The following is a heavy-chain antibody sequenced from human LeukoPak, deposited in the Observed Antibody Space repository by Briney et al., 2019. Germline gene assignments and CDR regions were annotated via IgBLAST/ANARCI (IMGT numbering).Heavy chain of an antibody. D-gene: IGHD3-10*01. V-gene: IGHV3-53*01. CDR1: GFNVSSDY. CDR3: ARVKGETPAFDF. CDR2: LYTGGTT. Sequence: PGGSLRLSCAVSGFNVSSDYMTWVRQAPGKGLQWVSVLYTGGTTYYANSVKGRFTISRDNSKNTLYLQVNSLRAEDTAIYYCARVKGETPAFDFWGRGTLVTVSS. J-gene: IGHJ4*02.